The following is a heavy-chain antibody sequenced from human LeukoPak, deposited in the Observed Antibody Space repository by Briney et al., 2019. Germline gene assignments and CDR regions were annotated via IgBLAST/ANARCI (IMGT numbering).Heavy chain of an antibody. D-gene: IGHD3-10*01. CDR2: ISDSGGDK. V-gene: IGHV3-30*02. CDR1: GFTFSRYG. CDR3: ARDGGSESYALDY. Sequence: GGSLRLSCAASGFTFSRYGFHWVRQAPGKGLEWVAFISDSGGDKWFGDSVEGRFTISRDKSKNTVNLQMSSLRVEDTAVYYCARDGGSESYALDYWGQETLVTVST. J-gene: IGHJ4*02.